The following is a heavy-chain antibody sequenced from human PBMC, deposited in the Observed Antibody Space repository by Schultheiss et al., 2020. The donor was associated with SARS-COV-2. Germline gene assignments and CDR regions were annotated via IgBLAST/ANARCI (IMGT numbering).Heavy chain of an antibody. CDR2: IKSKTDGGTT. Sequence: GGSLRLSCAASGFTFNNAWMSWVRQAPGKDLEWVGRIKSKTDGGTTDYAAPVKGRFTISRDDSQNALYLQMNSLKTEDTAMYYCTTLSASTSWQTTWGQGTLVTVSS. V-gene: IGHV3-15*01. D-gene: IGHD6-13*01. J-gene: IGHJ1*01. CDR3: TTLSASTSWQTT. CDR1: GFTFNNAW.